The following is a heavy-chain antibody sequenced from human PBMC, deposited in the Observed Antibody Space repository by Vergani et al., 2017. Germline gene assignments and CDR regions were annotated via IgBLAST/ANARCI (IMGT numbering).Heavy chain of an antibody. J-gene: IGHJ4*02. CDR3: ARAPKDIVVVVAATRGYYFDY. CDR2: IYYSGST. V-gene: IGHV4-31*03. CDR1: GGSISSGGYY. Sequence: QVQLQESGPGLVKPSQTLSLTCTVSGGSISSGGYYWSWIPQHPGKGLEWIGYIYYSGSTYYNPSLKSRVTISVDTPKNPFSLKLSSVTAADTAVYYCARAPKDIVVVVAATRGYYFDYWGQGTLVTVSS. D-gene: IGHD2-15*01.